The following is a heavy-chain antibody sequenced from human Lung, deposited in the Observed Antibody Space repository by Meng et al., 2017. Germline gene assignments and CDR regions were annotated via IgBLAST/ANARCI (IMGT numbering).Heavy chain of an antibody. V-gene: IGHV1-2*06. Sequence: QAQLVQSGAGVKTPGASVKVSCKSSGYTFPDYWLHWVRRAPGQGLEWMGRINPKSGDTHYAQRFQGRVTMTGDTSISTAYMELSGLRSDDTAMYYCARDEDISAAGKLFGDYWGQGTLVTVSS. CDR1: GYTFPDYW. D-gene: IGHD6-13*01. CDR2: INPKSGDT. J-gene: IGHJ4*02. CDR3: ARDEDISAAGKLFGDY.